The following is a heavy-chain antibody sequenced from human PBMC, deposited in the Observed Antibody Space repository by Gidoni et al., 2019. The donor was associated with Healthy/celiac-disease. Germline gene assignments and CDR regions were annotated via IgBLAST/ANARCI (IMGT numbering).Heavy chain of an antibody. CDR1: GGSFSGYY. CDR3: ARVGSSGWYV. D-gene: IGHD6-19*01. V-gene: IGHV4-34*01. Sequence: QVQLQQWGAGLLKPSETLSLTYAVHGGSFSGYYWSWIRQPPGKGLEWIGEINHSGSTNYNPSLKSRVTISVDTSKNQFSLKLSSVTAADTAVYYCARVGSSGWYVWGQGTLVTVSS. J-gene: IGHJ4*02. CDR2: INHSGST.